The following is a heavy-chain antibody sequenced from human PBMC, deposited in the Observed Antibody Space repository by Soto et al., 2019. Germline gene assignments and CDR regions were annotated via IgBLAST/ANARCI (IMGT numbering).Heavy chain of an antibody. CDR3: ARDSVFGVVIYHYYGMDV. V-gene: IGHV1-69*12. Sequence: QVQLVQSGAEVKKPGSSVKVSCKASGGTFSSYAISWVRQAPGQGLEWMGGIIPIFGTANYAQKFQGRVTITADESTSTAYMELSSLRSEDTAVYYGARDSVFGVVIYHYYGMDVWVQGTTDTVSS. D-gene: IGHD3-3*01. CDR1: GGTFSSYA. CDR2: IIPIFGTA. J-gene: IGHJ6*02.